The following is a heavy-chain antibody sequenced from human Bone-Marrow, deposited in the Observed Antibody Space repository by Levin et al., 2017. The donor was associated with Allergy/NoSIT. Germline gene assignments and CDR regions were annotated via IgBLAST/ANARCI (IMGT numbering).Heavy chain of an antibody. V-gene: IGHV1-2*02. CDR3: ARGGASSNDY. CDR1: GYTFVAAY. CDR2: IDPTRGDT. D-gene: IGHD6-13*01. J-gene: IGHJ4*02. Sequence: ASVKVSCKASGYTFVAAYVHWIRQTPGQGLEWIGWIDPTRGDTKFAEKFHARVVLTRNSSISTAYMELGRLRADDTALYYCARGGASSNDYWGQGTLVTVSS.